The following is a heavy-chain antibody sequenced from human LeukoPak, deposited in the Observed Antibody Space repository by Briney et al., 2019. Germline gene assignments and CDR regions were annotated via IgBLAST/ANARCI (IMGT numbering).Heavy chain of an antibody. D-gene: IGHD2-15*01. V-gene: IGHV3-21*06. CDR3: ARNSVAYCSGGSCYPVGAFDI. CDR1: GFTFSSYK. J-gene: IGHJ3*02. Sequence: GGSLRLSCAASGFTFSSYKMIWVRQAPGKGLEWVSSISSSSSYIYYADSVKGRFTISRDNAKNSLYLQMNSLRAEDTAVYYCARNSVAYCSGGSCYPVGAFDIWGQGTVVTVSS. CDR2: ISSSSSYI.